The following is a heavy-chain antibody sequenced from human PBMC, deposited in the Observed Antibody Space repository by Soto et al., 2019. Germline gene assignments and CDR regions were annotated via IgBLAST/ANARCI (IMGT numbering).Heavy chain of an antibody. CDR3: ARGLGYCSGGSCSWFDP. V-gene: IGHV4-59*01. D-gene: IGHD2-15*01. CDR2: IYYSGST. CDR1: GGSISSYY. J-gene: IGHJ5*02. Sequence: SETLSLTCTVSGGSISSYYWSWIRQPPGKGLEWIGYIYYSGSTNYNPSLKSRVTISVDTSKNQFSLKLSSVTAADTAVYYCARGLGYCSGGSCSWFDPWGQGTLVTVSS.